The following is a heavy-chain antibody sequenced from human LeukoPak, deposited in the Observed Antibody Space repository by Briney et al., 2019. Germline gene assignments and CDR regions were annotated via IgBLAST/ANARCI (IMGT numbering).Heavy chain of an antibody. CDR3: ARDLWDGDKHYYYYYGMDV. Sequence: PSETLSLTCTVSGGSISSYYWSWIRQPPGKGLEWIGYIYYSGSTNYNPSLKSRVTISVDTSKNQFSLKLGSVTAADTAVYYCARDLWDGDKHYYYYYGMDVWGQGTTVTVSS. CDR2: IYYSGST. V-gene: IGHV4-59*01. J-gene: IGHJ6*02. CDR1: GGSISSYY. D-gene: IGHD3-16*01.